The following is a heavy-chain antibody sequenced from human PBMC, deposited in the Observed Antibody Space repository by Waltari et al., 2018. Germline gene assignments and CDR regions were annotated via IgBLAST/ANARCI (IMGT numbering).Heavy chain of an antibody. CDR3: ARERWLQGPYFDY. V-gene: IGHV3-48*04. J-gene: IGHJ4*02. CDR1: GFTFSSSS. CDR2: ISSSSSTI. D-gene: IGHD5-12*01. Sequence: EVQLVESGGGLVQPGGSLRLSCAASGFTFSSSSMNWVRQAPGKGLEWVSYISSSSSTIYYADSVKGRFTISRDNAKNSLYLQMNSLRAEDTAVYYCARERWLQGPYFDYWGQGTLVTVSS.